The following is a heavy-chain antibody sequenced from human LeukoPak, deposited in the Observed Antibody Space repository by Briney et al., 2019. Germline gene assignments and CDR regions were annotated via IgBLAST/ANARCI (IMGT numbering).Heavy chain of an antibody. V-gene: IGHV4-34*01. Sequence: SETLSLTCAVYGGSFSGYYWSWIRQPPGKGLEWIGEINHSGSTNYNPSLKSRVTISVDTSENQFSLKLSSVTAADTAVYYCGRGNMGAAAGTGAVNYFDYWGQGTLVTVSS. CDR3: GRGNMGAAAGTGAVNYFDY. CDR1: GGSFSGYY. CDR2: INHSGST. J-gene: IGHJ4*02. D-gene: IGHD6-13*01.